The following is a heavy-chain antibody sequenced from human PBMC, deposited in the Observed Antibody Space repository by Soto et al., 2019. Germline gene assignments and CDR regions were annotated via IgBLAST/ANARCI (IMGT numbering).Heavy chain of an antibody. J-gene: IGHJ6*02. V-gene: IGHV3-23*01. Sequence: PGGSLGLSCAASGFTFSSYAMSWVRQAPGKGLEWVSAISGSGGSTYYADSVKGRFTISRDNSKNTLYLQMNSLRAEDMAVYYCASAAREYYYYGMDVWGQGTTVTVSS. CDR3: ASAAREYYYYGMDV. CDR2: ISGSGGST. CDR1: GFTFSSYA.